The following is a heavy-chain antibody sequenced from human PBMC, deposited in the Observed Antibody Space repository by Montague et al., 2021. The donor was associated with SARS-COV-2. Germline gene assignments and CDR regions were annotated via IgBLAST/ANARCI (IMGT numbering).Heavy chain of an antibody. CDR1: GDSITSYY. CDR3: AKGGGGSSYFFAY. CDR2: ISYSGST. J-gene: IGHJ4*02. V-gene: IGHV4-59*01. Sequence: SETLSLTCTVSGDSITSYYWSWIRQSPGKGLDRIGYISYSGSTNFNPSLKSRVSMSVDTSKNQFSLNLRYVTAADTAVYYCAKGGGGSSYFFAYWGQGTLVTVSS. D-gene: IGHD2-15*01.